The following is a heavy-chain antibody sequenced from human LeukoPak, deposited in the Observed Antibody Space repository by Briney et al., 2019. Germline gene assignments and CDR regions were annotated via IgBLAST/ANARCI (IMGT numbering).Heavy chain of an antibody. CDR2: INPNSGGT. V-gene: IGHV1-2*06. CDR3: ARSYSSSWYYFDY. D-gene: IGHD6-13*01. J-gene: IGHJ4*02. CDR1: GYTFTGYY. Sequence: ASVKVSCKASGYTFTGYYMHWVRQAPGQGLEWMGRINPNSGGTNYAQKFQGRVTMTRDTSISTAYMEPGRLRSDDTAVYYCARSYSSSWYYFDYWGQGTLVTVSS.